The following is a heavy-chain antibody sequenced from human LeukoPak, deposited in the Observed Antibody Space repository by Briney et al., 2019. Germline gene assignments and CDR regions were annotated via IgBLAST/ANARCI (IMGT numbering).Heavy chain of an antibody. CDR1: GFTFSGYW. CDR3: ARERIASYLSVPGFGY. CDR2: INTDGSTT. V-gene: IGHV3-74*01. Sequence: SGGSLRLSCAASGFTFSGYWMHWVRQAPGKGLVWVSRINTDGSTTTYADSVKGRFTISRDNAKNTLYLHMNSLRAEDTAVYYCARERIASYLSVPGFGYWGQGTLVTVSS. J-gene: IGHJ4*02. D-gene: IGHD6-6*01.